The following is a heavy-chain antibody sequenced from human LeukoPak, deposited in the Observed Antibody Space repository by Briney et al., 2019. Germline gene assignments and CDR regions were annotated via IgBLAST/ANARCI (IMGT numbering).Heavy chain of an antibody. J-gene: IGHJ4*02. D-gene: IGHD3-22*01. Sequence: GGSLRLSCAASGFTFSSYAMSWVRQAPGKGLEWVSAISGSGGSTYYADSVKGWFTISRDNSKNTLYLQMNSLRAEDTAVYYCAKEPDSSGYYYGTHFDYWGQGTLVTVSS. V-gene: IGHV3-23*01. CDR3: AKEPDSSGYYYGTHFDY. CDR2: ISGSGGST. CDR1: GFTFSSYA.